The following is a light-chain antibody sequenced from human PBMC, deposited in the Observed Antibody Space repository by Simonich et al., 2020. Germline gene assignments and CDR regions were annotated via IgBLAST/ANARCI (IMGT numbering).Light chain of an antibody. Sequence: DIQMTQSPSSVSASVGDRDTITCRASQGISSWLTWYQKKPGKAPKRLNYAASTRATGIPARFSGSGSGTEFTLTISSMQSEDFAVYYCQQYNNWPRTFGGGTKVEIK. J-gene: IGKJ4*01. CDR2: AAS. V-gene: IGKV1-12*01. CDR1: QGISSW. CDR3: QQYNNWPRT.